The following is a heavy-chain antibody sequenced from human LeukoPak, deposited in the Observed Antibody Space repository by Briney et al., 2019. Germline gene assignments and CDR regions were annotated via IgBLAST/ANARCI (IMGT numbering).Heavy chain of an antibody. CDR2: IRYDGSNK. V-gene: IGHV3-30*02. D-gene: IGHD1-26*01. Sequence: GGSLRLSCAASGFTFSSYGMHWVRQAPGKGLEWVAFIRYDGSNKYYADSVKGRFTISRDNSKNTLYLQMNSLRAEDTAVYYCAKDRSGSSQSTFDAFDIWGQGTMVTVSS. J-gene: IGHJ3*02. CDR1: GFTFSSYG. CDR3: AKDRSGSSQSTFDAFDI.